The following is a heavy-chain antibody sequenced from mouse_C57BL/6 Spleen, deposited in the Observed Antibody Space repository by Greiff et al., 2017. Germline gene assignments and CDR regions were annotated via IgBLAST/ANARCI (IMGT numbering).Heavy chain of an antibody. Sequence: VQLQQSGPELVKPGASVKISCKASGYTFTDYDIHWVKQRPGQGLEWIGWIFPGSGSIYYNEKFKGKATLTVDKASSTVFMLLSRMTSEDSAVYFCAGSNDVGKYYYFDYWGQGTTLTVSS. CDR2: IFPGSGSI. J-gene: IGHJ2*01. CDR3: AGSNDVGKYYYFDY. V-gene: IGHV1-75*01. D-gene: IGHD2-12*01. CDR1: GYTFTDYD.